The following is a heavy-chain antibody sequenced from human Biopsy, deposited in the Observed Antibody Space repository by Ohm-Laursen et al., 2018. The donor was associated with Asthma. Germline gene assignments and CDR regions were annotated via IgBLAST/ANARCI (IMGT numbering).Heavy chain of an antibody. Sequence: SLRLSCSASGFRFPIYGMHWVRQGPGKGLEWVALISYDGRETGYVDSVKGRFTISRDNFRNTVHLQMSSLRPEDSAVYYCTRDRFYNSVTSESFYYGVDVWGQGTTVTVSS. CDR2: ISYDGRET. CDR3: TRDRFYNSVTSESFYYGVDV. CDR1: GFRFPIYG. D-gene: IGHD2-21*02. V-gene: IGHV3-30*03. J-gene: IGHJ6*02.